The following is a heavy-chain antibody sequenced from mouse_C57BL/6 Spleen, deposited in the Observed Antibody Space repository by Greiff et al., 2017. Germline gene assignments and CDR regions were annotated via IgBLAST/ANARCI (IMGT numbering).Heavy chain of an antibody. V-gene: IGHV1-26*01. Sequence: VQLQQSGPELVKPGASVKISCKASGYTFTDYYMNWVKQSHGKSLEWIGDINPNNGGTSYNQKFKGKATLTVDKSSSTAYMELRSLTSEDSAVYYCARAPPVVDYYAMDYWGQGTSVTVSS. J-gene: IGHJ4*01. CDR1: GYTFTDYY. CDR2: INPNNGGT. D-gene: IGHD1-1*01. CDR3: ARAPPVVDYYAMDY.